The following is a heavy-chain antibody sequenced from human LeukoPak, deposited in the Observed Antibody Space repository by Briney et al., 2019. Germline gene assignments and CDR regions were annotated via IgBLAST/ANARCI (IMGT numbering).Heavy chain of an antibody. J-gene: IGHJ6*02. D-gene: IGHD3-3*02. CDR1: GFTFSDYY. CDR3: ATELGGPAPYYYYGMDV. Sequence: PGGSLRLSCAASGFTFSDYYMSWIRQAPGKGLEWVSCISSSGSTIYYADSVKGRFTISRDNAKNSLYLQMNSLRAEDTAVYYCATELGGPAPYYYYGMDVWGQGTTVTVSS. CDR2: ISSSGSTI. V-gene: IGHV3-11*01.